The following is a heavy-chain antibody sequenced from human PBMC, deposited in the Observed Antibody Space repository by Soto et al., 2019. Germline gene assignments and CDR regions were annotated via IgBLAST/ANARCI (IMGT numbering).Heavy chain of an antibody. Sequence: QVHLVQSGAEVKEPGDSVRVSCEGSGYTFTAYHIHWVRQAPGHGLEWMGWINPKFGDTTYAQDFQGRVSMTRDMSISTVYMELSRLTSDDTAIYYCARNMDYYYGRGSGNGHGVWGQGTTVTVFS. CDR1: GYTFTAYH. V-gene: IGHV1-2*02. CDR3: ARNMDYYYGRGSGNGHGV. D-gene: IGHD3-10*02. J-gene: IGHJ6*02. CDR2: INPKFGDT.